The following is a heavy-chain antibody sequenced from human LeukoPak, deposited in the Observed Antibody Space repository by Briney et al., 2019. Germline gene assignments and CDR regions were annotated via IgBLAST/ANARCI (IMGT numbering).Heavy chain of an antibody. V-gene: IGHV3-30*02. Sequence: PGGSLRLSCAASGFVLSDYGTHWVRQAPGKGLEWVAFVRNDGSNEYYVGSVKGRFTISRDKSKNTLYLQMNSLRAEETAVYSCAKESDSGYHSEGPKNWGLGTLVTVSS. D-gene: IGHD5-12*01. CDR2: VRNDGSNE. CDR3: AKESDSGYHSEGPKN. J-gene: IGHJ4*02. CDR1: GFVLSDYG.